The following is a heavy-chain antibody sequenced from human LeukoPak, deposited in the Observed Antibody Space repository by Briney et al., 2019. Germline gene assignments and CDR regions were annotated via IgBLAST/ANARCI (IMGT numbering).Heavy chain of an antibody. CDR1: GFTLSSYA. V-gene: IGHV3-23*01. J-gene: IGHJ4*02. D-gene: IGHD3-10*01. CDR2: ISGSGGST. Sequence: GSLRLSCAASGFTLSSYAMSWVRQAPGKGLEWVSAISGSGGSTYYADSVKGRFTISRDNSKNTLYLQMNSLRAEDTAVYYCAKDRRMVRGVIVVEPLFDYWGQGTLVTVSS. CDR3: AKDRRMVRGVIVVEPLFDY.